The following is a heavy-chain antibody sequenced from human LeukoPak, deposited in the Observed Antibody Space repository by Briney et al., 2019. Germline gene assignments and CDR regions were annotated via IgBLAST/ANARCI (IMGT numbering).Heavy chain of an antibody. CDR1: GFTFSSYE. V-gene: IGHV3-48*03. CDR3: AREEQGIAVPFDY. J-gene: IGHJ4*02. Sequence: GGSLRLSCAASGFTFSSYEMNWVRQAPGKGLEWVSYISSGGSTIYYADSVKGRFTISRDNAKNSLYLQMNSLRAEDTAVYYCAREEQGIAVPFDYWGQGTLVTVSS. D-gene: IGHD6-19*01. CDR2: ISSGGSTI.